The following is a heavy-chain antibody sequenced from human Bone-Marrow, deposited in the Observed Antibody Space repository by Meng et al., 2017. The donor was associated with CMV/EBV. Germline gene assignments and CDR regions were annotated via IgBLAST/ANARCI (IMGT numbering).Heavy chain of an antibody. V-gene: IGHV3-13*03. J-gene: IGHJ4*02. D-gene: IGHD2-2*01. CDR2: IGTAGDT. CDR3: ARELGRPPYQLLFGVGYYFDY. Sequence: GESLKISCAACGFTFSSYDMHWVRQATGKGLEWVSAIGTAGDTYYPGSVKGQFTISRDNSKNTLYLQMNSLRAEDTAVYYCARELGRPPYQLLFGVGYYFDYWGQGTLVTVSS. CDR1: GFTFSSYD.